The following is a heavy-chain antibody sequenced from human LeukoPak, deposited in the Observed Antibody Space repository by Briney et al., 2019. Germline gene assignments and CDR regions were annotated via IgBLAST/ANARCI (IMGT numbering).Heavy chain of an antibody. V-gene: IGHV1-18*01. Sequence: ASVKVSCKASGYTFTSYGISWVRQAPGQGLEWMGWISAYNGNTNYAQKLQGRVTMTTDTSTSTAYMELRSLRSDDTAVYYCARGEQYYYDSSGLHPGDYWGQGTLVTVSS. CDR3: ARGEQYYYDSSGLHPGDY. D-gene: IGHD3-22*01. J-gene: IGHJ4*02. CDR1: GYTFTSYG. CDR2: ISAYNGNT.